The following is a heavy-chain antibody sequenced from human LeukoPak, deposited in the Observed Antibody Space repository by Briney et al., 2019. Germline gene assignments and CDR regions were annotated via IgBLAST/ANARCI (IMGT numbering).Heavy chain of an antibody. Sequence: ASVKASCKASGYTFTGYYIHWVRQAPGQGPEWMGWINPNNDDSKSAEKFQGRVTMSRDTSIDTAYMELSSLRPNDTAVYYCARVLDSGFTYDYYHMDVWGQGTTVTVSS. D-gene: IGHD3-10*01. V-gene: IGHV1-2*02. CDR2: INPNNDDS. CDR1: GYTFTGYY. J-gene: IGHJ6*03. CDR3: ARVLDSGFTYDYYHMDV.